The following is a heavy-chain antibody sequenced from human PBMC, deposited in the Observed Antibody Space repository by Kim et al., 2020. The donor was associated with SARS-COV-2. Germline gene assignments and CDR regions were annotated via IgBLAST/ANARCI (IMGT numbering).Heavy chain of an antibody. Sequence: SVKVSCKASVGTFSSYAISWVRQAPGQGLEWMGGIIPIFGTANYAQKFQGRVTITADKSTSTTYMELSSLRTEDTAVYYCARKHYYDSSGYAVWGYFQHWGQGTMVTVSS. CDR2: IIPIFGTA. V-gene: IGHV1-69*06. J-gene: IGHJ1*01. CDR3: ARKHYYDSSGYAVWGYFQH. D-gene: IGHD3-22*01. CDR1: VGTFSSYA.